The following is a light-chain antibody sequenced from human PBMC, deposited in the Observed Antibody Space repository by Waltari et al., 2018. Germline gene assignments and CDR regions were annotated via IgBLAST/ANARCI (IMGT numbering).Light chain of an antibody. CDR2: DAS. CDR1: QSVRRS. CDR3: QHYVRLPAT. Sequence: EIVLTQSPGTLSLSPGERATLACRASQSVRRSLAWYQQKPGQAPRLLIYDASRRATGIPDRFSGSGSGTDFSLTISRLEPEDFAVYYCQHYVRLPATFGQGTKVEI. J-gene: IGKJ1*01. V-gene: IGKV3-20*01.